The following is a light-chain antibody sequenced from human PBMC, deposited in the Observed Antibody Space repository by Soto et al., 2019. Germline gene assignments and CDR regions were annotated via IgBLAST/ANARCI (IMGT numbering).Light chain of an antibody. J-gene: IGKJ1*01. CDR1: QSVSSNY. CDR2: GAS. V-gene: IGKV3-20*01. CDR3: QHYVTSPWT. Sequence: EIVLTQSPGTLSLSPGERATLSCRASQSVSSNYLAWYQQKPGQAPRLLIYGASSRATGIPDRFSGSGSGTDFPLTISRLEPEDFAVYYCQHYVTSPWTFGQGTKVEIK.